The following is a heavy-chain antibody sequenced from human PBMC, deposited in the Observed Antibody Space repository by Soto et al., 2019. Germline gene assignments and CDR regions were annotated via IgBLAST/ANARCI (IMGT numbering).Heavy chain of an antibody. D-gene: IGHD5-18*01. V-gene: IGHV1-69*02. CDR1: GGTFSSYT. J-gene: IGHJ4*02. Sequence: SVKVSCKASGGTFSSYTISWVRQAPGQGLEWMGRIIPILGIANYAQKFQGRVTITADKSTSTAYMELSSLRSEDTAVYYCASLPVDTAMVLGLYYFDYWAREPWSPSPQ. CDR3: ASLPVDTAMVLGLYYFDY. CDR2: IIPILGIA.